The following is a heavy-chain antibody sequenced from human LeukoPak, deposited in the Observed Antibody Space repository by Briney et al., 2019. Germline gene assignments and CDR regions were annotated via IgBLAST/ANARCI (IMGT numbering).Heavy chain of an antibody. CDR1: GGSFSGYY. D-gene: IGHD6-6*01. CDR2: INHSGST. Sequence: SETLSLTCAVYGGSFSGYYWSWIRQPPGKRLEWIGEINHSGSTNYNPSLKSRVTISVDTSKNQFSLKLSSVTAADTAVYYCARVSPFGSSSRRGYNWFDPWGQGTLVTVSS. V-gene: IGHV4-34*01. J-gene: IGHJ5*02. CDR3: ARVSPFGSSSRRGYNWFDP.